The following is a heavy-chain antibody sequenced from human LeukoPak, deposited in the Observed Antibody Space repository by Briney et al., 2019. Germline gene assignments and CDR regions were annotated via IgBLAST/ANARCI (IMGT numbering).Heavy chain of an antibody. Sequence: GGSLRLSCGASGFSFSSHAMNWVRQAPGKGLEWVSLISGSGDSTYYADSVKGRFTISSDNSKNTLYLQMNSLRAEDTGVYYCTRDPFDYWGQGTLVTVSS. CDR3: TRDPFDY. D-gene: IGHD5-24*01. CDR1: GFSFSSHA. V-gene: IGHV3-23*01. J-gene: IGHJ4*02. CDR2: ISGSGDST.